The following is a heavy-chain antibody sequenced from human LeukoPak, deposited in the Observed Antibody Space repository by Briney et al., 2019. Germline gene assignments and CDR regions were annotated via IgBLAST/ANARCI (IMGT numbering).Heavy chain of an antibody. J-gene: IGHJ4*02. CDR3: VKAIVGATFDS. CDR1: GFTFSSYA. V-gene: IGHV3-64D*06. D-gene: IGHD1-26*01. CDR2: ISSNGGST. Sequence: GGSLRLSCSASGFTFSSYAMDWVRQAPGKGLEYVSGISSNGGSTYYADSVKGRFTISRDNSKNTVYLQMSSLRAEDTAVYYCVKAIVGATFDSWGQGTLVTVSS.